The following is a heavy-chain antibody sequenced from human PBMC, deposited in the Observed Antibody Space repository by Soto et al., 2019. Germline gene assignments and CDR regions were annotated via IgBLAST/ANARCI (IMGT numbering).Heavy chain of an antibody. J-gene: IGHJ4*02. CDR2: ISGTGNTV. D-gene: IGHD5-12*01. CDR3: ARPADGYTVDY. Sequence: QVQLVESGGGLVKPAGSLRLSCAASGFTFSEYYMSWIRQAPGKGLEWVSHISGTGNTVYYADSVKGRFTISRDNAKNSLYLQMNSLRAEDTAVYYCARPADGYTVDYWGQGTLVTVSS. CDR1: GFTFSEYY. V-gene: IGHV3-11*01.